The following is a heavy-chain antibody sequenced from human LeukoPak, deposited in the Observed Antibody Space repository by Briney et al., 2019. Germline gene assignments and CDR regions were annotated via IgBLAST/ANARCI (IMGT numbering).Heavy chain of an antibody. CDR3: ARAQRGRNWGNYYYYMDV. CDR1: GGSISSSSYY. V-gene: IGHV4-39*07. Sequence: PSETLSLTCTVSGGSISSSSYYWGWIRQPPGKGLEWIGSIYYSGSTNYNPSLKSRVTVSVDTSKNQFSLKLSSVTAADTAVYYCARAQRGRNWGNYYYYMDVWGKGTTVTVSS. D-gene: IGHD7-27*01. J-gene: IGHJ6*03. CDR2: IYYSGST.